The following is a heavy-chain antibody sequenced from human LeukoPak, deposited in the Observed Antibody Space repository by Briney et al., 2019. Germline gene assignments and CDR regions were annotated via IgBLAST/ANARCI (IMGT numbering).Heavy chain of an antibody. CDR3: ARCAAMDDDYFDF. CDR1: GGSISGYY. V-gene: IGHV4-59*01. CDR2: IFYNGGP. J-gene: IGHJ4*02. D-gene: IGHD6-13*01. Sequence: SETLSLTCTLSGGSISGYYWTWIRQPPGKGLEWIEYIFYNGGPNYNPSLKTRATISVDTSKIQFSLKLSSVTAADTAVYYCARCAAMDDDYFDFWGQGTLVTVS.